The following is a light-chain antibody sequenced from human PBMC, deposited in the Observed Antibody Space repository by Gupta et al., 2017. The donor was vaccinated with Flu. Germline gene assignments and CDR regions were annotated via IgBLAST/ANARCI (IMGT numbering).Light chain of an antibody. J-gene: IGKJ4*01. Sequence: TQSPGTLSLSPGERATLSCRASQSVSSSYLAWYQQKPGQAPRLLIYGASSRATGIPDRFSGSGSGTDFTLTISRLEPEDFAVYYCQQYGSSPSPTSLTFGGGTKVEIK. V-gene: IGKV3-20*01. CDR3: QQYGSSPSPTSLT. CDR1: QSVSSSY. CDR2: GAS.